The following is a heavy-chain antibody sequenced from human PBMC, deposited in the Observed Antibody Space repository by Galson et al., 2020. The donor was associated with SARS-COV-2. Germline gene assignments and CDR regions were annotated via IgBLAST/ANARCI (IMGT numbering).Heavy chain of an antibody. Sequence: ASVKVSCKVSGYTLTELSMHWVRQAPGKGLEWMGGFDPEDGETIYAQKFQGRVTMTEDTSTDTAYMELSSLRSEDTAVYYCATAPVTYYDSSGYQRGLHYWYYYGMDVWGQGTTVTVSS. CDR2: FDPEDGET. V-gene: IGHV1-24*01. CDR3: ATAPVTYYDSSGYQRGLHYWYYYGMDV. J-gene: IGHJ6*02. CDR1: GYTLTELS. D-gene: IGHD3-22*01.